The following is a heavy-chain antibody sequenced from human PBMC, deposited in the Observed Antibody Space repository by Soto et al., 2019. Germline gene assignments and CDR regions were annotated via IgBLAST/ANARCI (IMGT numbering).Heavy chain of an antibody. J-gene: IGHJ5*02. Sequence: QINLIESGPTLVKPTQTLTLTCTFSGFSLSTSGAAVGWVRQPPGRALEWLALIYWDGDKRYHASLGNRLTNTKDTSMNQVVLTLTNVVPADTATYYCAHRATMTIFGLIIDNGIWFDPWGQGTRVIVSS. CDR1: GFSLSTSGAA. CDR3: AHRATMTIFGLIIDNGIWFDP. D-gene: IGHD3-3*01. V-gene: IGHV2-5*02. CDR2: IYWDGDK.